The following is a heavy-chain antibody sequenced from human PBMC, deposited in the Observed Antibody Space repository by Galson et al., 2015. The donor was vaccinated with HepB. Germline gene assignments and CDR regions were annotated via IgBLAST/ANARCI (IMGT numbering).Heavy chain of an antibody. J-gene: IGHJ4*02. V-gene: IGHV3-11*01. CDR1: GFTFSDYY. CDR3: ATPFGVTKTGGRDY. Sequence: SLRLSCAASGFTFSDYYVSWIRQAPGKGLEWVSYISHISDTIYYADSVRGRFTISRDNAKNSLYLQMNSLRAEDTAVYYCATPFGVTKTGGRDYWGQGTLVTVSS. CDR2: ISHISDTI. D-gene: IGHD4-11*01.